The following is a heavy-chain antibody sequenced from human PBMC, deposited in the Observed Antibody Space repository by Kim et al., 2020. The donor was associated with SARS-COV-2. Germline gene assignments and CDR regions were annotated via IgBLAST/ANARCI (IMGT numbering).Heavy chain of an antibody. CDR1: GFTFSSYE. CDR2: ISSSGSTI. D-gene: IGHD3-16*02. Sequence: GGSLRLSCAASGFTFSSYEMNWVRQAPGKGLEWVSYISSSGSTIYYADSVKGRFTISRDNAKNSLYLQMNSLRAEDTAVYYCARCGSAYYDYVWGSYRSYYGMDVWGQGTTVTVSS. J-gene: IGHJ6*02. CDR3: ARCGSAYYDYVWGSYRSYYGMDV. V-gene: IGHV3-48*03.